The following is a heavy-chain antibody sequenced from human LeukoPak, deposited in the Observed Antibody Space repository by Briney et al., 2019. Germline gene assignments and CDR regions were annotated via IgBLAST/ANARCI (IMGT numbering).Heavy chain of an antibody. CDR2: IYYSGST. D-gene: IGHD1-26*01. J-gene: IGHJ4*02. CDR1: GDSISSAYS. CDR3: ARAGDSGSLSLYFDY. Sequence: PSETLSLTCAVSGDSISSAYSWSWIRQPPGKGLEWIGYIYYSGSTYYNPSLKSRVTISVDTSKNQFSLKLSSVTAADTAVYYCARAGDSGSLSLYFDYWGQGTLVTVSS. V-gene: IGHV4-31*11.